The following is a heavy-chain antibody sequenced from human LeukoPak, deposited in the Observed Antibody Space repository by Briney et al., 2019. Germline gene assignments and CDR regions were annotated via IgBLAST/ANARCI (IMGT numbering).Heavy chain of an antibody. CDR3: ARESPLMCFDY. J-gene: IGHJ4*02. CDR2: ISSSGSTI. CDR1: GFTFSDYY. Sequence: GSLRLSCAASGFTFSDYYMSWIRQAPGKGLEWVSYISSSGSTICYADSVKGRFTISRDNAKNSLYLQMNSLRAEDTAVYYCARESPLMCFDYWGQGTLVTVSS. V-gene: IGHV3-11*04.